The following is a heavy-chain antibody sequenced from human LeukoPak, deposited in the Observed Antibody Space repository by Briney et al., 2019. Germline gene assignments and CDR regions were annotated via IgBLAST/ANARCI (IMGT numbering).Heavy chain of an antibody. J-gene: IGHJ4*02. CDR1: GFTFSSYA. CDR3: ASRVVVNGFDY. D-gene: IGHD3-22*01. CDR2: ISYDGSNK. Sequence: GGSLRLSCAASGFTFSSYAMHWVRQAPGKGLEWVAVISYDGSNKYYADSVKGRFTISRDNSKNTLYLQMNSLRAEDTAVYYCASRVVVNGFDYWGQGTLVTVSS. V-gene: IGHV3-30*04.